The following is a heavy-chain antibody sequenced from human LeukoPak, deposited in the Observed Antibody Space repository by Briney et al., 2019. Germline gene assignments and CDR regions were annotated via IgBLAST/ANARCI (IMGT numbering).Heavy chain of an antibody. CDR3: ARGAEYYAIWRGYAGYSDY. D-gene: IGHD3-3*01. Sequence: SETLSLTCTVSGGSISSYYWSWIRQPPGKGLEWIGYIYYSGSTNYNPSLRSRVTISLDRSKKKFSLKLTSVTAADTAVYFCARGAEYYAIWRGYAGYSDYWGQGISVTVSS. J-gene: IGHJ4*02. V-gene: IGHV4-59*08. CDR2: IYYSGST. CDR1: GGSISSYY.